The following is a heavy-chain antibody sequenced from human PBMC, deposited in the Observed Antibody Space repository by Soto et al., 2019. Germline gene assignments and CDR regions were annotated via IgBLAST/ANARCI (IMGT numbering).Heavy chain of an antibody. Sequence: GGSLRLSCAASGFTFSSYSMNWVRQAPGKGLEWVSYISSSSSTIYYADSVKGRFTISRDNAKNSLYLQMNSLRAEDTAVYYCARDPTTVTTVGGAFDIWGQGTMVTVSS. CDR3: ARDPTTVTTVGGAFDI. CDR2: ISSSSSTI. V-gene: IGHV3-48*01. D-gene: IGHD4-17*01. J-gene: IGHJ3*02. CDR1: GFTFSSYS.